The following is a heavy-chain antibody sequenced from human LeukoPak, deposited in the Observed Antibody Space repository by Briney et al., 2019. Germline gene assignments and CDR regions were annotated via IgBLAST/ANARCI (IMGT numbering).Heavy chain of an antibody. J-gene: IGHJ4*02. Sequence: PGGSLRLSCGAFGFTFSNSWMTWIRQAPGKGLEWVATISPDGGEKNYVDSVKGRFTISRDNAKNSLYLQMNSLRAEDTAVYYCARETTLYYYDSSGYGDYFDYWGQGTLVTVSS. V-gene: IGHV3-7*01. CDR1: GFTFSNSW. CDR3: ARETTLYYYDSSGYGDYFDY. CDR2: ISPDGGEK. D-gene: IGHD3-22*01.